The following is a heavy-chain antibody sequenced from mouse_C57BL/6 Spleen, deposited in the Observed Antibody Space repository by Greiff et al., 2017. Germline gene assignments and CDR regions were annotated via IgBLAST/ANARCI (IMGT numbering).Heavy chain of an antibody. V-gene: IGHV2-3*01. D-gene: IGHD1-1*01. CDR1: GFSLTSYG. Sequence: VMLVESGPGLVAPSQSLSITCTVSGFSLTSYGVSWVRQPPGKGLEWLGVIWGDGSTNYHSALISRLSISKDNPKSQVFLKLNSLQTDDTATYYCATITTVVATPYYYAMDYWGQGTSVTVSS. CDR2: IWGDGST. CDR3: ATITTVVATPYYYAMDY. J-gene: IGHJ4*01.